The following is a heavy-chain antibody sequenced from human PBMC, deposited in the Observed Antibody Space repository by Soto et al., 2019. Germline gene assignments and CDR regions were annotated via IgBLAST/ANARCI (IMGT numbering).Heavy chain of an antibody. CDR3: AREPTSNYSDSSGYFEY. D-gene: IGHD3-22*01. CDR1: GFTFSSYG. CDR2: IWYDGSNR. J-gene: IGHJ4*02. V-gene: IGHV3-33*01. Sequence: QVQLVESGGGVVQPGRSLRLSCAASGFTFSSYGMHWVRQAPGKGLEWVAVIWYDGSNRYYADSVKGRFTISRDNSKNTLYLQMNSLRAEDTAVYYCAREPTSNYSDSSGYFEYWGQGTLVTVSS.